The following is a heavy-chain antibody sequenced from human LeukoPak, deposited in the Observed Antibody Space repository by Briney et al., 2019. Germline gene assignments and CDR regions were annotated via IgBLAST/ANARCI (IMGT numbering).Heavy chain of an antibody. CDR2: LNPITGDT. CDR3: VRDGEGVAIGVNFWFDP. J-gene: IGHJ5*02. D-gene: IGHD3-10*01. CDR1: GFIFSNFD. Sequence: GASVKVSCRASGFIFSNFDFNWVRQAPGHGLEWLGWLNPITGDTGYARQFQGRITMTGDTSTSTLYMELTSLRSEDTAVYYCVRDGEGVAIGVNFWFDPWGQGTLVTVSS. V-gene: IGHV1-8*01.